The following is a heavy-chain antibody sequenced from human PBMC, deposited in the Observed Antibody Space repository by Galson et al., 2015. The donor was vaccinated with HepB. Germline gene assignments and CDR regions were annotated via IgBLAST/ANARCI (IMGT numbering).Heavy chain of an antibody. J-gene: IGHJ6*02. CDR3: ARSVETDYYYYYGMDV. CDR1: GFSLSTSGMC. D-gene: IGHD1-14*01. CDR2: IDWDDDK. Sequence: PALVKPTQTLTLTCTFSGFSLSTSGMCVSWIRQPPGKALEWLARIDWDDDKYYSTSLKTRLTISKDTSKNQVVLTMTNMDPVDTATYYCARSVETDYYYYYGMDVRGQGTTVTVSS. V-gene: IGHV2-70*11.